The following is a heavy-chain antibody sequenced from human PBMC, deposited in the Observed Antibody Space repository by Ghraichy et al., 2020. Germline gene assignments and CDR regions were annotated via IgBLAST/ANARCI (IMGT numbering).Heavy chain of an antibody. CDR1: GYTFTSYD. D-gene: IGHD3-3*01. CDR2: MNPNSGNT. J-gene: IGHJ6*02. V-gene: IGHV1-8*01. Sequence: ASVKVSCKASGYTFTSYDINWVRQATGQGLEWMGWMNPNSGNTGYAQKFQGGVTMTRNTSISTAYMELSSLRSEDTAVYYCARKGTDFWSGYYYYYYGMDVWGQGTTVTVSS. CDR3: ARKGTDFWSGYYYYYYGMDV.